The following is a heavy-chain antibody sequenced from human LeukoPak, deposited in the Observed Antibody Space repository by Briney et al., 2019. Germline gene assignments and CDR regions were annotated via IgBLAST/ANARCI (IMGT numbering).Heavy chain of an antibody. Sequence: GGSLRLSCAASGSTFSFYAMTWVRQAPGKGLEWVSVISADGHSIFYADSLKGRFTISRDNSKNTLYLQMNSLKAEDTAVYYCAKSEGNSWNFDYWGQGTLVTVSS. D-gene: IGHD6-13*01. CDR1: GSTFSFYA. CDR3: AKSEGNSWNFDY. J-gene: IGHJ4*02. V-gene: IGHV3-23*01. CDR2: ISADGHSI.